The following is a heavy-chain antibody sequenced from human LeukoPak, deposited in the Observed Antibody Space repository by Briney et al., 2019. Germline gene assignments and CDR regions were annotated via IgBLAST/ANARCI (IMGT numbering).Heavy chain of an antibody. D-gene: IGHD1-20*01. Sequence: GAPVTVSCKASGYTFTDYYMHWVRQATGQGLEWMGIINPSDGSTNYAQKFQGRVTMTRDTSTSTVYMEVSSLRSEDTAVYYCVTFHRWDAFDFWGQGTLVTVSS. CDR2: INPSDGST. J-gene: IGHJ3*01. V-gene: IGHV1-46*01. CDR3: VTFHRWDAFDF. CDR1: GYTFTDYY.